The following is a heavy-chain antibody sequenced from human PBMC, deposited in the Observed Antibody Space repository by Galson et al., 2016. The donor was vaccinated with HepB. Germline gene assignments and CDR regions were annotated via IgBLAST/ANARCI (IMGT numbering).Heavy chain of an antibody. CDR3: ARVSGTYDILPGYQESNFDY. CDR1: GYIFTTFG. J-gene: IGHJ4*02. CDR2: ISTYNTNA. D-gene: IGHD3-9*01. Sequence: SVKVSCKASGYIFTTFGISWVRQAPGQGLEWVGRISTYNTNANYAQKVQGRVTMTTDTSTSTAYMELRNLRSDDTAVYYWARVSGTYDILPGYQESNFDYWGQGTPVTVSS. V-gene: IGHV1-18*01.